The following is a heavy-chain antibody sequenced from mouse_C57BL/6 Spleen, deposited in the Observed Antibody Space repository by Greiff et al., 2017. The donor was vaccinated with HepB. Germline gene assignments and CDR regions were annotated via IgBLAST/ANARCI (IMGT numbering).Heavy chain of an antibody. D-gene: IGHD1-1*01. V-gene: IGHV1-26*01. J-gene: IGHJ2*01. CDR2: INPNNGGT. CDR3: ARERNYYGSSYYFDY. Sequence: EVQLQQSGPELVKPGASVKISCKASGYTFTDYYMNWVKQSHGKSLEWIGDINPNNGGTSYNQKFKGKATLTVDKSSSTAYMELRSLTSEDSAVYYCARERNYYGSSYYFDYWGQGTTLTVSS. CDR1: GYTFTDYY.